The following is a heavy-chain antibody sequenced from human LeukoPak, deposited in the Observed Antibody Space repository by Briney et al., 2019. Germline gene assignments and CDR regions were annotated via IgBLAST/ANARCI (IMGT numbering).Heavy chain of an antibody. CDR3: ARDRVTRGYSYGIPLYGMDV. V-gene: IGHV3-53*01. D-gene: IGHD5-18*01. J-gene: IGHJ6*02. Sequence: GGSLRLSCAASGFTVSSSYMIWVRQAPGKGLEWVSVIYHGGSTYYADSVKGRFTISRDNSKNTLYLQMNSLRAEDTAVYYCARDRVTRGYSYGIPLYGMDVWGQGTTVTVSS. CDR2: IYHGGST. CDR1: GFTVSSSY.